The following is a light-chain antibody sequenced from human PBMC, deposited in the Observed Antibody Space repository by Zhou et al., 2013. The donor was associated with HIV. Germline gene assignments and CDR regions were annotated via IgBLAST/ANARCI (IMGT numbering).Light chain of an antibody. CDR2: GAS. CDR3: QKYKNSVT. J-gene: IGKJ2*01. V-gene: IGKV3-20*01. Sequence: EIVLTQSPGTLPLSPGETTTFSCRASQNFSGTYLAWYQQKPGQSPRLLIYGASGRATGIPDRFSGSGSGTDFTLTISRLEPEDFATYYCQKYKNSVTFGQGTKLQIK. CDR1: QNFSGTY.